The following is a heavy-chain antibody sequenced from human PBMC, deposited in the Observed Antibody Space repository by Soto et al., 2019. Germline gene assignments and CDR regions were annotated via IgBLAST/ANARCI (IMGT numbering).Heavy chain of an antibody. D-gene: IGHD2-15*01. CDR1: GYTFTSYY. CDR3: ARDLGYCSGGSCYSVVSYYYYGMDV. CDR2: INPIGGST. V-gene: IGHV1-46*01. Sequence: ASVKVSCKASGYTFTSYYMHWVRQAPGQGLEWMGIINPIGGSTSYAQKFQGRVTMTRDTSTSTVYMELSSLRSEDTAVYYCARDLGYCSGGSCYSVVSYYYYGMDVWGQGTTVTVSS. J-gene: IGHJ6*02.